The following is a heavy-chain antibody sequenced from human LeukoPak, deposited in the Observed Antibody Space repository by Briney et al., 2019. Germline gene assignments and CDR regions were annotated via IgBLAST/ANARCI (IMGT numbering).Heavy chain of an antibody. V-gene: IGHV4-4*02. J-gene: IGHJ6*03. CDR3: ARASGSGNGYSYYMNI. Sequence: PSETLSLTCAVSGGSISSSNWWSWVRQPPGKGLEWIGEIYHSGSTNYNPSLKSRVTISVDKSKNQFSLKLSSVTAADSAIYYCARASGSGNGYSYYMNIWGKGTTVTVSS. CDR1: GGSISSSNW. D-gene: IGHD3-10*01. CDR2: IYHSGST.